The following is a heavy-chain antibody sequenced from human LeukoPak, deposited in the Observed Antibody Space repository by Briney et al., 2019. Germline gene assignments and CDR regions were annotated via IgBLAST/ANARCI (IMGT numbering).Heavy chain of an antibody. CDR1: GFTFSSYA. V-gene: IGHV3-23*01. CDR2: TTANGDWA. Sequence: GGSLRLSCAASGFTFSSYAMSWVRQVPGKGLEWVSATTANGDWALYADSVKGRFTISRDNSKSTLYLQMSSLRAEDTAVYYCAKDPNGDYIGAFDLWGQGTTVTVSS. CDR3: AKDPNGDYIGAFDL. J-gene: IGHJ3*01. D-gene: IGHD4-17*01.